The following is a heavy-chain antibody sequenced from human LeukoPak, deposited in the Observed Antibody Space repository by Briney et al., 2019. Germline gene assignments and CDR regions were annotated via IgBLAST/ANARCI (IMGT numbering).Heavy chain of an antibody. CDR1: GYTSIDYF. CDR3: VRAVSGTLGGAFDI. CDR2: INPNSGVT. V-gene: IGHV1-2*02. D-gene: IGHD1-7*01. Sequence: ASVKVSCKASGYTSIDYFIHWMRQTPGQGLEWLGWINPNSGVTRYAQKFQDRVTMTRDTAAYMELSSLKSDDTAMYYCVRAVSGTLGGAFDIWGQGTAVTVSS. J-gene: IGHJ3*02.